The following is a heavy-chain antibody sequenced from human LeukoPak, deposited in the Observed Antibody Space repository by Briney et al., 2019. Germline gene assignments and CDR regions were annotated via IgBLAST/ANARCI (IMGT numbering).Heavy chain of an antibody. CDR2: IIPILGIA. V-gene: IGHV1-69*04. CDR1: GGTFNSYA. J-gene: IGHJ6*02. CDR3: ARAAAVAVYYYYGMDV. Sequence: GASVKVSCKASGGTFNSYAINWVRQAPGQGLEWMGRIIPILGIANYAQKFQGRVTITADKSTSTAYMERSSLRSEDTAVYYCARAAAVAVYYYYGMDVWGQGTTVTVSS. D-gene: IGHD6-19*01.